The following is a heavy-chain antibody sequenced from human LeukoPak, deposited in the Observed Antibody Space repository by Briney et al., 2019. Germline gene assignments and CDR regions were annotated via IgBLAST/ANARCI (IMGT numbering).Heavy chain of an antibody. Sequence: AASVKVSCKASGGTFSSHAMNWVRQAPGQGLEWMGGIIPILDITNYAQKFQGRVTIAADKSTGTAYMELSSLTTEDTAMYYCAILSDGAYCGGDCFYLDYWGQGTLVTVSS. D-gene: IGHD2-21*02. J-gene: IGHJ4*02. CDR2: IIPILDIT. CDR3: AILSDGAYCGGDCFYLDY. V-gene: IGHV1-69*10. CDR1: GGTFSSHA.